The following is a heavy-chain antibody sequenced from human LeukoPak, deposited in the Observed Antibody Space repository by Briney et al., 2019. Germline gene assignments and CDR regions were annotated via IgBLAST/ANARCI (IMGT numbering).Heavy chain of an antibody. CDR2: IYWDDDK. D-gene: IGHD4-17*01. Sequence: TLSLTCTVSGYSIRSGDYWGWIRQPPGKALEWLALIYWDDDKRYSPSLKSRLTITKDTSKNQVVLTMTNMDPVDTATYYCAHSLYGDYKNYFDYWGQGTLVTVSS. CDR3: AHSLYGDYKNYFDY. V-gene: IGHV2-5*02. CDR1: GYSIRSGDYW. J-gene: IGHJ4*02.